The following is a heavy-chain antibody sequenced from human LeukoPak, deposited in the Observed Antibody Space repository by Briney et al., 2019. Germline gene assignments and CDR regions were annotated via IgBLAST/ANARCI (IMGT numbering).Heavy chain of an antibody. Sequence: SETLSLTCTVSGASISKDYWAWIRQPPGKGLEWIGYVIHSDFNKANGDITNYNPSLESRVTTSRHTPKNQFPLTLSSMTAADTATYYWVGASVDSGGAFDVWGQGTVVTVSS. V-gene: IGHV4-59*01. J-gene: IGHJ3*01. D-gene: IGHD5-12*01. CDR2: VIHSDFNKANGDIT. CDR3: VGASVDSGGAFDV. CDR1: GASISKDY.